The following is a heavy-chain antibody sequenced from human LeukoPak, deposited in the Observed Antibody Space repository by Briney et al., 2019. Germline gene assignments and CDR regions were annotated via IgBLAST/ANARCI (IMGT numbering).Heavy chain of an antibody. CDR1: GGSISSSSYY. J-gene: IGHJ3*02. CDR3: ARQFRENYYDSSGYYHYRDAFDT. D-gene: IGHD3-22*01. Sequence: KPSETLSLTCTVSGGSISSSSYYWGWIRQPPGKGLEWIGSIYYSGSTYYNPSLTSRVTISVDTSKTQFSLKLSSVTAADTAVYYCARQFRENYYDSSGYYHYRDAFDTWGQGTMVTVSS. V-gene: IGHV4-39*01. CDR2: IYYSGST.